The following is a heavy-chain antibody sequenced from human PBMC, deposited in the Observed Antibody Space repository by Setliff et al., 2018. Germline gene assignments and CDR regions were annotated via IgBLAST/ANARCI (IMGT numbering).Heavy chain of an antibody. D-gene: IGHD6-13*01. CDR1: GFTFSTYR. CDR3: ALEEYTSRWTKRFDP. CDR2: IWDDGGNK. J-gene: IGHJ5*02. V-gene: IGHV3-33*08. Sequence: QTGGSLRLSCAASGFTFSTYRMHWVRQAPGKGLEWVAVIWDDGGNKYHADSVKGRFTISRDNSRNTLYLQMNSLRPDDTAVYYCALEEYTSRWTKRFDPWGQGTLVTVSS.